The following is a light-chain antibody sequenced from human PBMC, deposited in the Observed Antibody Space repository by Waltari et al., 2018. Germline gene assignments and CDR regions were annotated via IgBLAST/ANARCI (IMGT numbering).Light chain of an antibody. V-gene: IGKV1-8*01. CDR2: AAS. CDR1: QWITRY. Sequence: AIRITQSPSSLSASTGDRVTIPCRASQWITRYLAWYQQKPGKVPKVLIYAASTLQSGVPSRFSGSGSGTDFTLTISCLQSEDFAIYYCQQYYSSPATFGQGTKVEIK. CDR3: QQYYSSPAT. J-gene: IGKJ1*01.